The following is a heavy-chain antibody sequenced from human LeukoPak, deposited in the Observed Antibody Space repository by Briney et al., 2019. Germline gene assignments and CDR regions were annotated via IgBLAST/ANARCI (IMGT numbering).Heavy chain of an antibody. D-gene: IGHD3-16*01. CDR3: ARDRGDYDYVWGSYNPSSHAFDI. Sequence: PSETLSLTCTVSGGSISSSSYYWGWIRQPPGKGLEWIGSIYYSGSTYYNPSLKSRVTISVDTSKNQFSLKLSSVTAADTAVYYCARDRGDYDYVWGSYNPSSHAFDIWGQGTMVTVSS. CDR1: GGSISSSSYY. CDR2: IYYSGST. J-gene: IGHJ3*02. V-gene: IGHV4-39*07.